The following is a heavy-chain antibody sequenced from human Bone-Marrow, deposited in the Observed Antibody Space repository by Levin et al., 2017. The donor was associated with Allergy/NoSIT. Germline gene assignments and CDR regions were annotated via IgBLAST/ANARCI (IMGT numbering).Heavy chain of an antibody. J-gene: IGHJ5*02. CDR1: GGSTSSSSYY. V-gene: IGHV4-39*01. CDR2: IYYSGST. Sequence: SETLSLTCTVSGGSTSSSSYYWAWIRQSPGKGLDWIGSIYYSGSTYYNPSLKSRVSISVDTSKNQFSLKLSSVTAADMAVYYGASHSRQLYYGFCSEPLGRVWFAPWGQGTLVTVSS. CDR3: ASHSRQLYYGFCSEPLGRVWFAP. D-gene: IGHD3-3*01.